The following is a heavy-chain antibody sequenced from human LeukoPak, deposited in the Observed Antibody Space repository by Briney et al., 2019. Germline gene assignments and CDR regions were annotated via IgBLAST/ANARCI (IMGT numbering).Heavy chain of an antibody. V-gene: IGHV3-7*05. CDR1: GFTFSSYW. CDR3: ARRAAGVGTVDY. J-gene: IGHJ4*02. D-gene: IGHD6-13*01. Sequence: PGGSLRLSCAASGFTFSSYWMSWVRQAPGKGLEWVANIKEDGCEKYHVDSVKGRFTISRDNAKNSLYLQMNSLRVEDTAVFYCARRAAGVGTVDYWGQGTLVTVSS. CDR2: IKEDGCEK.